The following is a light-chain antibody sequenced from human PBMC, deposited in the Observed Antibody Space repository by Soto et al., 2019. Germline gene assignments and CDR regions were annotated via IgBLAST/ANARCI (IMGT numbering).Light chain of an antibody. CDR1: QSVSSK. J-gene: IGKJ5*01. CDR2: GAS. CDR3: QQYNNWPPIT. V-gene: IGKV3-15*01. Sequence: EIVITPSPATLSVSPGERATLSCRASQSVSSKLAWYQQKPGQAPRLLIYGASTRATGIPARFSGSWSGTEFTLTIRRLQSEDLAVYYGQQYNNWPPITVGLGTRREIK.